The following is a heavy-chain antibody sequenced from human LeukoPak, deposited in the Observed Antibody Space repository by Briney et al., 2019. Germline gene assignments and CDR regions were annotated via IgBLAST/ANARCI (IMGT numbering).Heavy chain of an antibody. V-gene: IGHV3-23*01. J-gene: IGHJ4*02. Sequence: GGSLRPSCTASRFTFSTYAMNWVRQAPGKGLEWVAIICCGGGNKYYTGSVKGRFTISRDNSKNTLYLQMSSLRAEDTAVYYYATSQRNDQQGGRSTGYWGQGTLVTVSS. CDR1: RFTFSTYA. D-gene: IGHD1-1*01. CDR2: ICCGGGNK. CDR3: ATSQRNDQQGGRSTGY.